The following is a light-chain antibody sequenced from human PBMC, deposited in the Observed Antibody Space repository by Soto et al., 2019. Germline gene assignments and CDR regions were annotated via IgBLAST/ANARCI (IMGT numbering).Light chain of an antibody. V-gene: IGKV1-27*01. CDR1: QGISNY. Sequence: DIQVTQSPSSLSASVGDRVTITCRASQGISNYVAWDQQKQGKVPKLLIYAASALQLGVPSRFSGSGSGTDFTITISSLQPEDVATYYCQKYNGALWTFGQGTKVEIK. CDR2: AAS. J-gene: IGKJ1*01. CDR3: QKYNGALWT.